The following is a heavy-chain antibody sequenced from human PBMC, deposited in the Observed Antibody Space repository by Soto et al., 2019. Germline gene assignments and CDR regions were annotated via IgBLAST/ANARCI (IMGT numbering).Heavy chain of an antibody. V-gene: IGHV4-39*01. Sequence: ETLSLTCTVSGGSISSSSYYWGWIRQPPGKGLEWIGSIYYSGSTYYNPSLKSRVTISVDTSKNQFSLKLSSVTAADTAVYYCARRDLFDYWGQGTLVTVSS. D-gene: IGHD3-10*02. CDR2: IYYSGST. CDR1: GGSISSSSYY. J-gene: IGHJ4*02. CDR3: ARRDLFDY.